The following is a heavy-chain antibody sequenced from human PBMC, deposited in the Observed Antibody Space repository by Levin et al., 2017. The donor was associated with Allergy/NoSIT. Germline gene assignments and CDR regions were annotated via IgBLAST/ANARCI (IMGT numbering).Heavy chain of an antibody. J-gene: IGHJ6*03. CDR1: GYSFTSYW. CDR2: IYPGDSDT. CDR3: ARRGTRDYYYYMDV. D-gene: IGHD1-1*01. Sequence: GESLKISCQGSGYSFTSYWIGWVRQMPGKGLEWMGIIYPGDSDTRYSPSFQGQVTISADKSISTAYLQVSSLNASDTAIYYCARRGTRDYYYYMDVWGRGTTVTVSS. V-gene: IGHV5-51*01.